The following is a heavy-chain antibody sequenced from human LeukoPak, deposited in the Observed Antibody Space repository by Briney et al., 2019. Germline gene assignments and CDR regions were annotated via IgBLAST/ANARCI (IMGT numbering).Heavy chain of an antibody. D-gene: IGHD3-10*01. V-gene: IGHV3-11*01. Sequence: PGGSLRLSCAASGFRFSDHYMSWIRQAPGKGLEWVSYISSSSGSTIYYADSVKGRFTISRDNAKNSLYLQMNSLRAEDTAVYYCARDGLWFGDNNGMDVWGQGTTVTVSS. CDR3: ARDGLWFGDNNGMDV. CDR1: GFRFSDHY. CDR2: ISSSSGSTI. J-gene: IGHJ6*02.